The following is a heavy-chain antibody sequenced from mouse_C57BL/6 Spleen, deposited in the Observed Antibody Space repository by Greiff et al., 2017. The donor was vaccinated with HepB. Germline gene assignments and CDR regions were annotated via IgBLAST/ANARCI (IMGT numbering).Heavy chain of an antibody. V-gene: IGHV3-2*02. CDR3: ARSIMAN. CDR1: GYSITSDYA. J-gene: IGHJ2*01. Sequence: DVQLQESGPGLVKPSQSLSLTCTVTGYSITSDYAWNWIRQFPGNKLEWMGYISYSGSTSYNPSLKSRISITRDTSKNQFFLQLNSVTTEDTATYYCARSIMANWGQGTTLTGSS. CDR2: ISYSGST.